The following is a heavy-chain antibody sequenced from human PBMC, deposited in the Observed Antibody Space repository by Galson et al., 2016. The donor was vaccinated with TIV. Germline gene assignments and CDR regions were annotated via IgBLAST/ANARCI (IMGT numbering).Heavy chain of an antibody. CDR3: ARGRMDDFLIGRGELPYYSYYMDV. Sequence: SETLSLTCTVSGDSVTSGNYYWTWIRQPPGKGLEWIGYIYNVGNTNYSPSLKSRVTISVDRSKNQFSLSLDSVPAADTAVSYCARGRMDDFLIGRGELPYYSYYMDVWGKGTTVTVSS. J-gene: IGHJ6*03. CDR2: IYNVGNT. V-gene: IGHV4-61*01. D-gene: IGHD3/OR15-3a*01. CDR1: GDSVTSGNYY.